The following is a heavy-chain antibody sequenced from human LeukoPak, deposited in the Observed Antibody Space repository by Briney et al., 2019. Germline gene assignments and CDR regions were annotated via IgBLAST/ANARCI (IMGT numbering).Heavy chain of an antibody. CDR2: IYYSGST. Sequence: SETLSLTCTVSGGSISSYYWSWIRQPPGKGLEWIGYIYYSGSTNYNPSLKSRVTISVDTSKNQFSLKLSSVTAADTAVYYCARCYYYDSSGPLSYWGQGTLVTVSS. D-gene: IGHD3-22*01. V-gene: IGHV4-59*08. CDR3: ARCYYYDSSGPLSY. J-gene: IGHJ4*02. CDR1: GGSISSYY.